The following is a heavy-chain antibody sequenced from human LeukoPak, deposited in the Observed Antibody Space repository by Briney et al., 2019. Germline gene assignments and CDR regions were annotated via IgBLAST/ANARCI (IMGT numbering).Heavy chain of an antibody. D-gene: IGHD6-13*01. CDR3: ARLAAAFGAFDI. CDR1: GDSFSSNSAV. CDR2: TYYRSKWYN. Sequence: SQTLSLTCAISGDSFSSNSAVWNWLRQSPSRGLEWLGRTYYRSKWYNDYAVSVKSRIIIKPDTSQSQFSLQLNSVTPDDSAVYYCARLAAAFGAFDIWGQGTMVTVSS. V-gene: IGHV6-1*01. J-gene: IGHJ3*02.